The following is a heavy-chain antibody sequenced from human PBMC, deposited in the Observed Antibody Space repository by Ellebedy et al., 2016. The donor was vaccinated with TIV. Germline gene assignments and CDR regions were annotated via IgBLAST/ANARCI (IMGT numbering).Heavy chain of an antibody. J-gene: IGHJ3*02. D-gene: IGHD2-15*01. CDR2: IHHGGST. V-gene: IGHV4-4*02. Sequence: SETLSLXXTVSGDSISTHNWWSWVRQPPGKGLEWIAEIHHGGSTNYNPSLKSRVTISVDRSNNHFSLKMNSMTAADTAVYYCAAKGVVSRTFDIWGQGTMAAVSS. CDR1: GDSISTHNW. CDR3: AAKGVVSRTFDI.